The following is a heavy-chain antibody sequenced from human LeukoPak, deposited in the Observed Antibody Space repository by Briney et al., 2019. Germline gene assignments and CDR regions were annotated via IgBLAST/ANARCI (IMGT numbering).Heavy chain of an antibody. V-gene: IGHV4-38-2*01. CDR2: IYHRGTT. CDR1: GYSNSSGYF. Sequence: PSETLSLTCVVSGYSNSSGYFWGWIRQPPGNGLEWIGSIYHRGTTYYNPSLKSRVTISLDTSKNQFSLNLSSVTAADTAVYYCARAGSGYPDYWGQGTLVTVSS. D-gene: IGHD3-22*01. J-gene: IGHJ4*02. CDR3: ARAGSGYPDY.